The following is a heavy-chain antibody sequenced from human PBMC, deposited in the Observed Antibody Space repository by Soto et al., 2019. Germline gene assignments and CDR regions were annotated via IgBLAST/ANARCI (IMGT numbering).Heavy chain of an antibody. V-gene: IGHV1-18*01. CDR3: AREATSFGSSGY. CDR1: GYTFTSYG. D-gene: IGHD5-18*01. CDR2: ISTYNGNT. Sequence: QVQLVQSGAEVKKPGASVKVSCKASGYTFTSYGFSWVRQAPGQGLEWMGWISTYNGNTNYAQKFQGRVTLTTDTSTSTAYMELRSLRSDDTAVYYCAREATSFGSSGYWGQGTLVTVSS. J-gene: IGHJ4*02.